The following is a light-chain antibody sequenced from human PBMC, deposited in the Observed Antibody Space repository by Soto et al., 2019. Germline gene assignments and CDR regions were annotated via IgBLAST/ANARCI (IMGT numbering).Light chain of an antibody. Sequence: EIVLTQSPGTLSLSPGERATLSCRASRSVSSSFLAWYQQKPGQAPRLLIYGASSRATGIPDRFSGSGSGTDFTLTISSLEPEDFAVYYCQQYDNSPWTFGQGTKVEIK. J-gene: IGKJ1*01. CDR3: QQYDNSPWT. CDR2: GAS. V-gene: IGKV3-20*01. CDR1: RSVSSSF.